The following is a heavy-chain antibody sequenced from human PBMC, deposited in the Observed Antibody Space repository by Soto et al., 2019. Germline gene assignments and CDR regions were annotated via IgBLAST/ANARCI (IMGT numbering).Heavy chain of an antibody. CDR3: ARVSKGGYSSSSVSVERSGRYNYGMDV. D-gene: IGHD6-6*01. Sequence: QVQLVQSGAEVKKPGASVKVSCKASGYTFTSYYMHWVRQAPGQGLEWMGIINPSGGSTSYAQKFQGRVTMTRDTSTSTVYMELSSLRSEDTAVYYCARVSKGGYSSSSVSVERSGRYNYGMDVW. CDR1: GYTFTSYY. CDR2: INPSGGST. J-gene: IGHJ6*01. V-gene: IGHV1-46*01.